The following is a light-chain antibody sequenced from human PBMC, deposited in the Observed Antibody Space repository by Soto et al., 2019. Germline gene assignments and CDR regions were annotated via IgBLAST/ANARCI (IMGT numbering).Light chain of an antibody. Sequence: QSALTQPPSASGSPGQSVTISCTGTSSDVGGYNYVSWYQQHPGKAPKLMIYEVSKRPSGVPDRFSGSKSGNTASLTVSGLQCEDEADYYCSSYAGSNNFVFGTGTKLTV. J-gene: IGLJ1*01. CDR2: EVS. V-gene: IGLV2-8*01. CDR1: SSDVGGYNY. CDR3: SSYAGSNNFV.